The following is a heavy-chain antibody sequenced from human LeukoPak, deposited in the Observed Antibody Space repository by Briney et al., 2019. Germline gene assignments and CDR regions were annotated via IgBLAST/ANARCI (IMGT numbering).Heavy chain of an antibody. CDR1: GFTFSSYS. CDR2: ISSSSSYI. D-gene: IGHD3-22*01. V-gene: IGHV3-21*01. CDR3: ARDPHTYDSSGYYLGTDY. J-gene: IGHJ4*02. Sequence: PGGSLRLSCAASGFTFSSYSMNWVRQAPGKGLEWVSSISSSSSYIYYADSVKGRFTISRDNAKDSLYLQMNSLRAEDTAVYYCARDPHTYDSSGYYLGTDYWAREPWSPSPQ.